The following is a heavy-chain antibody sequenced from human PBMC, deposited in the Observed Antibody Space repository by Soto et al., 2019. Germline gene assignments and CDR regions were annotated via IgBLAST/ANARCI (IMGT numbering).Heavy chain of an antibody. CDR1: GFTFSTYA. V-gene: IGHV3-23*01. J-gene: IGHJ4*02. Sequence: EVQLFESGGGLVQPGGSLRLSCAASGFTFSTYARNWVRQAPGKGLEWVSGISGSGDSTYYADSVKGRFTVSRDNSKNTLDLQMNSLRAEDTAVFYCAKERSSGWSFDYWGQGPLVTVSS. CDR2: ISGSGDST. D-gene: IGHD6-19*01. CDR3: AKERSSGWSFDY.